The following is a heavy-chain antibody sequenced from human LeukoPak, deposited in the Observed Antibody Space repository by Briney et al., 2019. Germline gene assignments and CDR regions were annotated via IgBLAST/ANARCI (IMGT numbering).Heavy chain of an antibody. Sequence: SETLSLTCTVSGGSISSYYWSWIRQPPGKGLEWIGYIYYSGSTNYNPSLKSRVNISVDTSKNQFSLKLSSVTAADTAVYYCARVGTYYDFWSGIREYYFDYWGQGTLVTVSS. CDR1: GGSISSYY. CDR3: ARVGTYYDFWSGIREYYFDY. CDR2: IYYSGST. V-gene: IGHV4-59*01. D-gene: IGHD3-3*01. J-gene: IGHJ4*02.